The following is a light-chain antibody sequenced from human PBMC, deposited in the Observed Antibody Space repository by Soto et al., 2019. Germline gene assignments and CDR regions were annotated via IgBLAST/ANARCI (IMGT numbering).Light chain of an antibody. CDR1: SSDVGGYNY. CDR2: DVT. CDR3: GSYTTTSTYV. J-gene: IGLJ1*01. V-gene: IGLV2-14*01. Sequence: QSALTQPASVSGSPGQSITISCTGTSSDVGGYNYVSWYQQHPGKAPKLMIYDVTNRPSGVSNRFSGSKSGNTASLTISGLQAEDEADYYCGSYTTTSTYVFGPGTKLTVL.